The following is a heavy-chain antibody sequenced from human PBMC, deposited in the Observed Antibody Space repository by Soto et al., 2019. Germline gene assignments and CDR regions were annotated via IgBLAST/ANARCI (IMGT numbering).Heavy chain of an antibody. D-gene: IGHD4-4*01. V-gene: IGHV3-7*01. Sequence: GGSLRLSCAASGFTFSSYWMSWVRQAPGKGLEWVANIKQDGSEKYYVDSVKGRFTISRDNAKNSLYLQMNSLRAEDTAVYYCARGHDYSNHPFDYWGQGTLVTVSS. CDR2: IKQDGSEK. CDR3: ARGHDYSNHPFDY. J-gene: IGHJ4*02. CDR1: GFTFSSYW.